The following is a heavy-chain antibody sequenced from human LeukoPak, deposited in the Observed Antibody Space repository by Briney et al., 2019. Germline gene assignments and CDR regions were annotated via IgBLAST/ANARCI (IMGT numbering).Heavy chain of an antibody. V-gene: IGHV1-2*02. Sequence: GASVKVSCKASGYTFTDQWIHWVRQAPGQGLEWLGWINPNSGGTNYAQKFEGRIAMTTDTSINTGYMEMTRLTSDDTAVYYCARAHSSLRLYHFDYWGRGTLVTVSS. CDR2: INPNSGGT. J-gene: IGHJ4*02. D-gene: IGHD6-13*01. CDR3: ARAHSSLRLYHFDY. CDR1: GYTFTDQW.